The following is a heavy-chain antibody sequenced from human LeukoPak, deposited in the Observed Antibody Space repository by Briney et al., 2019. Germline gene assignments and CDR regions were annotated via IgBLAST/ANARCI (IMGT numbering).Heavy chain of an antibody. J-gene: IGHJ4*02. CDR3: ARDLSRHGTERWLQEGDY. V-gene: IGHV1-2*02. D-gene: IGHD5-24*01. CDR1: GYTFTGYY. CDR2: INPNNGGT. Sequence: ASVKVSCKASGYTFTGYYMHWVRQAPGQGLEWMGWINPNNGGTNYAQKFQGRVTMTRDTSISTAYMELSRLRSDDTAVYYCARDLSRHGTERWLQEGDYWGQGTLVTVSS.